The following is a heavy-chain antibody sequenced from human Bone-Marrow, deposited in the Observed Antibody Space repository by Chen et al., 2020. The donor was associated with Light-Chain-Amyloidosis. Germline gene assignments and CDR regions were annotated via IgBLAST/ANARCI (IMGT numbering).Heavy chain of an antibody. Sequence: EVQLVESGGGLVQPGGSLRLSCATSGFTFSSLGMSWVRQAPGKGLAGVSTVSGSTVSTYYAGAVKGRFIISRDNSKSTLYLQRNSLRAGDTAVYFCTRKGGYFDFWGQGSLVTVSS. CDR2: VSGSTVST. CDR3: TRKGGYFDF. D-gene: IGHD3-10*01. V-gene: IGHV3-23*04. J-gene: IGHJ4*02. CDR1: GFTFSSLG.